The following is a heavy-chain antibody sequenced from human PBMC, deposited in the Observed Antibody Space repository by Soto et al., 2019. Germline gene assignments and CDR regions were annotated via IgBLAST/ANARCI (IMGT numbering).Heavy chain of an antibody. D-gene: IGHD3-22*01. CDR3: ARDHYDSSPGCYDY. V-gene: IGHV4-34*01. CDR2: INHSGST. J-gene: IGHJ4*02. Sequence: SETLSLTCAVYGGSFSGYYWSWIRQPPGKGLEWIGEINHSGSTNYNPSLKSRVTISVDTSKNQFSLKLSSVTAADTAVYYCARDHYDSSPGCYDYSGQGSLVIVSS. CDR1: GGSFSGYY.